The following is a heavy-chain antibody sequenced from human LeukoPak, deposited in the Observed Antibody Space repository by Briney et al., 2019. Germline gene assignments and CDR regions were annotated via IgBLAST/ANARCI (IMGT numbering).Heavy chain of an antibody. V-gene: IGHV4-34*01. Sequence: SETLSLTCTVSGGSISTYYWGWIRQAPGKGLEWIGEIYHSGSTNYNPSLKSRVTISVDKSKNQFSLKLSSVTAADTAVYYCARADYYDSSGYSLTRDLAFDIWGQGTMVTVSS. CDR1: GGSISTYY. CDR3: ARADYYDSSGYSLTRDLAFDI. D-gene: IGHD3-22*01. CDR2: IYHSGST. J-gene: IGHJ3*02.